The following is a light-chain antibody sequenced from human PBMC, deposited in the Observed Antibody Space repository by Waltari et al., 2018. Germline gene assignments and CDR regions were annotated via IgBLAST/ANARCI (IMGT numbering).Light chain of an antibody. CDR2: EDT. J-gene: IGLJ2*01. CDR3: YSTDIFRSERGV. CDR1: LLTKKF. V-gene: IGLV3-10*01. Sequence: VLTQPPSVSVSPGQTATITCSGDLLTKKFTYWFQQKSGQAPVMVIYEDTKRLSAIPERFSGSSSGTTAALTITGAQVEDEADYYCYSTDIFRSERGVFGGGTKLLVL.